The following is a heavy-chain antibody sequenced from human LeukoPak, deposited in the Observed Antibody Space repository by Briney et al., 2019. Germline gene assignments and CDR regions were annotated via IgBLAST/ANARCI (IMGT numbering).Heavy chain of an antibody. CDR2: IYKGGDT. CDR3: ASISN. V-gene: IGHV3-53*01. Sequence: GGSLRLSCAASGFNVSGNYMSWVRQAPGKGLEWVSVIYKGGDTYYADSVKGRFTVSRDISKNTLYLQMNSLRAEDTAVDYCASISNWGQGILVTVSS. CDR1: GFNVSGNY. J-gene: IGHJ4*02.